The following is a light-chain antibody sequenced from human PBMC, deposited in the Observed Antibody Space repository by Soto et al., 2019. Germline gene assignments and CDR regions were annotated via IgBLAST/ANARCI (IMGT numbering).Light chain of an antibody. CDR2: TAS. V-gene: IGKV1-9*01. CDR1: QGISSY. CDR3: QQLNSYPIT. J-gene: IGKJ5*01. Sequence: DIQLTQSPSFLSASVGDRVTIICRASQGISSYLAWYQQKPGKAPNLLIHTASTLQSGVPSRFSGSGSGTEFTLTISSLQPEDYATYYCQQLNSYPITFGQGTRLEIK.